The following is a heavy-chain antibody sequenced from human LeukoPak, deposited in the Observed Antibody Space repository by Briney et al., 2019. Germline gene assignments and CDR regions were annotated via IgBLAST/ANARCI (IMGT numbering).Heavy chain of an antibody. CDR1: GFSINSYE. CDR2: ISNSGSTM. V-gene: IGHV3-48*03. J-gene: IGHJ3*02. D-gene: IGHD3-10*01. CDR3: AREAYSYDAFDI. Sequence: PGGSLRLSCAASGFSINSYEMNWVRQAPGKGLEWVSYISNSGSTMYYADSVKGRFTISRDNAKNSLYLQMNSLRAEDTAVYYCAREAYSYDAFDIWGQGTMVTVSS.